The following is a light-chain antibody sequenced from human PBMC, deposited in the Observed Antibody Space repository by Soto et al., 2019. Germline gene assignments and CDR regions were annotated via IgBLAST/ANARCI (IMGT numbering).Light chain of an antibody. J-gene: IGKJ1*01. CDR3: QQSSRTPQT. CDR2: SAS. V-gene: IGKV1-39*01. Sequence: DMQMNLSPSSLSPAVGDGITISCRSSQSISTYLNWDQQKPGKAPKLLINSASSLQSGVPSRFSGSGSGTDFTLTISSLPPEDFAKYYCQQSSRTPQTFGQGAKVEIK. CDR1: QSISTY.